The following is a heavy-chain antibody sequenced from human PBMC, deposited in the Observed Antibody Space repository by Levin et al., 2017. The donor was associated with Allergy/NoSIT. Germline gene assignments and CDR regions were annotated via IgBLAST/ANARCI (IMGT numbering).Heavy chain of an antibody. J-gene: IGHJ2*01. Sequence: SQTLSLPCTVSGGSIRIYYWSWIRQPAGKGLEWIGLIHNSGDTNYNPSLKSRVTMSVDTSKNQFSLRLSSVTAADTAIYYCARAPARSNWFFDLWGRGTLVTVSS. CDR2: IHNSGDT. CDR1: GGSIRIYY. V-gene: IGHV4-4*07. CDR3: ARAPARSNWFFDL. D-gene: IGHD1-14*01.